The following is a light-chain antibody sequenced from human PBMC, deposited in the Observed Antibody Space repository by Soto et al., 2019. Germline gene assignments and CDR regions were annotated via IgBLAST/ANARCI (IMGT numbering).Light chain of an antibody. Sequence: DIQMTQSPSTLSASVGDRVTITCRASQSISSWLAWYQQKPGRAPKLLMYDASSLESGVPSGFSGSGSGTEFTLTISSLQPDDFPTYYCQQYDSYWTFGQGTKGDIK. V-gene: IGKV1-5*01. CDR2: DAS. CDR1: QSISSW. CDR3: QQYDSYWT. J-gene: IGKJ1*01.